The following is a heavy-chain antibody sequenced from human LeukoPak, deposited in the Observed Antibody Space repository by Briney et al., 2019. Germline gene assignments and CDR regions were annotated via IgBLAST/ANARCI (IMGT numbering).Heavy chain of an antibody. V-gene: IGHV4-59*01. J-gene: IGHJ4*02. CDR3: ARGNYGSGSYYVVDFDH. D-gene: IGHD3-10*01. Sequence: SETLSLTCSVSNDSIRNYYWSWIRQPPGKALEWIGYIYHTGNTNYNPSLKSRLTMSIDTSKNQFSLNLNSVTAADTAVYYCARGNYGSGSYYVVDFDHWGQGTLVTVSS. CDR2: IYHTGNT. CDR1: NDSIRNYY.